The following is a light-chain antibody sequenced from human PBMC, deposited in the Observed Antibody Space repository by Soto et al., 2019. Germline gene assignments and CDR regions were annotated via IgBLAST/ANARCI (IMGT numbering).Light chain of an antibody. Sequence: QSVLTQPASVSGSPGQSITTSCTGTSSDVGGYNFVSWYQQHPGKVPKLMIYEVSNRPSGVSNRFSGSKSANTASLTISGLQAEDEADHYCSSYTASSTYVFGTGTKVTVL. CDR3: SSYTASSTYV. V-gene: IGLV2-14*01. J-gene: IGLJ1*01. CDR1: SSDVGGYNF. CDR2: EVS.